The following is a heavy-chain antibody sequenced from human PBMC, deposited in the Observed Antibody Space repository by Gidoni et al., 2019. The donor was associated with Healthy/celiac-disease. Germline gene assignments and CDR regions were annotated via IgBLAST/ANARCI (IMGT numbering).Heavy chain of an antibody. CDR2: INAGNGNT. V-gene: IGHV1-3*01. Sequence: QVQLVQSGAEVKKPGASVKVSCKASGYTFTSYAMHWVRQAPGQRLEWMGWINAGNGNTKYSQKFQGRVTITRDTSASTAYMELSSLRSEDTAVYYCARDGYSLRKTDTSFDYWGQRTLVTVSS. CDR1: GYTFTSYA. D-gene: IGHD5-18*01. J-gene: IGHJ4*02. CDR3: ARDGYSLRKTDTSFDY.